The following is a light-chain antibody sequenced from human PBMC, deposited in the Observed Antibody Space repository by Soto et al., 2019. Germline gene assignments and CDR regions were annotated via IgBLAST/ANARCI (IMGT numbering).Light chain of an antibody. Sequence: EIVMTQSPATLSVSPGERATLSCSASQSVTSNLAWYQQKRGQAPRLLIHTASTRATRVPARFSGSGSGTEFTLTISRPQYEEFADYYCRHDNQWPPTFGQGTRLEIK. CDR3: RHDNQWPPT. J-gene: IGKJ5*01. CDR1: QSVTSN. V-gene: IGKV3-15*01. CDR2: TAS.